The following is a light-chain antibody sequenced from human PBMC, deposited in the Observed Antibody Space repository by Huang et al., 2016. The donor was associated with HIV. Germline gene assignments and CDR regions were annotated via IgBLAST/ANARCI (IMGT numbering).Light chain of an antibody. CDR2: DAS. V-gene: IGKV1-33*01. J-gene: IGKJ4*01. CDR3: QQYDNLPTT. CDR1: QDIRNY. Sequence: DIQMTQSPSSLSASVGDRVTITCQASQDIRNYLNWYQQKPGKAPKLLIYDASNLETGVPSRFIGSGSGTDFTFTISSLQPEDIATYYCQQYDNLPTTFGGGTKVEIK.